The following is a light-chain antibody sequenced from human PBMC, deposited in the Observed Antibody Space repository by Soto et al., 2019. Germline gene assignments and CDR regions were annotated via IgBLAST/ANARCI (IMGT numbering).Light chain of an antibody. Sequence: QSALTQPPSASGSPGQSVTISCTGTSSDVGAYKYVSWYQQYPGKAPKLMIYEVTKRPSGVPDRFSGSKSGNTASLTVSGLQAEDEADCYCTSDVGNDIRVFGGGTKLAVL. CDR2: EVT. CDR1: SSDVGAYKY. J-gene: IGLJ3*02. CDR3: TSDVGNDIRV. V-gene: IGLV2-8*01.